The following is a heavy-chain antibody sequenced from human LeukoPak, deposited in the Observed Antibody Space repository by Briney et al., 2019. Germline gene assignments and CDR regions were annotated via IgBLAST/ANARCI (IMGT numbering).Heavy chain of an antibody. CDR2: ISYDGSNK. J-gene: IGHJ4*02. CDR1: GFTFSSNA. D-gene: IGHD2-15*01. Sequence: PGGSLRLSCAASGFTFSSNAMHWVRQAPGKGLEWVAVISYDGSNKYYADSVKGRYTISRDNSKNTLYLQMNSLRAEDTAVYYCASEVAATGGEDHWGQGTLVTVSS. V-gene: IGHV3-30-3*01. CDR3: ASEVAATGGEDH.